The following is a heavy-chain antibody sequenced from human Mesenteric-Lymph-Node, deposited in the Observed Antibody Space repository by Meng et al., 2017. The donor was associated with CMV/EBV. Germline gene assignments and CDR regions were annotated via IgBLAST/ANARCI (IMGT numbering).Heavy chain of an antibody. CDR2: INHSGST. Sequence: LTCAGYGGSFSGYYWSWIRQPPGKGLEWIGEINHSGSTNYNPSLKSRVTISVDTSKNQFSLKLSSVTAADTAVYYCANSWFGELYSWGQGTLVTVSS. CDR1: GGSFSGYY. V-gene: IGHV4-34*01. D-gene: IGHD3-10*01. CDR3: ANSWFGELYS. J-gene: IGHJ1*01.